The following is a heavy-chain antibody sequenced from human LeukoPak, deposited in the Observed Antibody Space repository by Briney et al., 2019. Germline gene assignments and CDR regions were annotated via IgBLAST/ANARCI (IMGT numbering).Heavy chain of an antibody. D-gene: IGHD2-2*01. CDR1: DGSFSGYY. CDR3: ARGLYQLLWSYYFDY. CDR2: INHSGST. J-gene: IGHJ4*02. V-gene: IGHV4-34*01. Sequence: PSETLSLTCAVYDGSFSGYYWSWIRQPPGKGLEWIGEINHSGSTNYNPSLKSRVTISVDTSKNQFSLKLSSVTAADTAVYYCARGLYQLLWSYYFDYWGQGTLVTVSS.